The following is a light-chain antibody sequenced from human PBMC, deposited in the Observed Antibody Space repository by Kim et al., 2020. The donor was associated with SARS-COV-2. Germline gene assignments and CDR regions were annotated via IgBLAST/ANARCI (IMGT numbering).Light chain of an antibody. J-gene: IGLJ1*01. V-gene: IGLV3-1*01. CDR2: QDS. CDR1: KLGDKY. CDR3: QAWDSSTYV. Sequence: VSPRQTASITCSGDKLGDKYACWYQQKPGQSPVLVIYQDSKRPSRIPERFSGSNSGNTATLTISGTQAMDEADYYCQAWDSSTYVYGTGTKVTVL.